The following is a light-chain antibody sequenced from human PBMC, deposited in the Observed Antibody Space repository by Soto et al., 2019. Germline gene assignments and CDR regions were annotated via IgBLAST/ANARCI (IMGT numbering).Light chain of an antibody. CDR3: QKYDSGPFT. CDR2: AAS. V-gene: IGKV1-27*01. CDR1: QGTSNY. J-gene: IGKJ3*01. Sequence: DIQMTQSPSSLSASVGDRVTITCRASQGTSNYLAWYQQKVGKLPKLLIYAASTLQSGVPSRFSGSGSGTEFTLTISSLQPEDVETYYCQKYDSGPFTFGPGTKVDIK.